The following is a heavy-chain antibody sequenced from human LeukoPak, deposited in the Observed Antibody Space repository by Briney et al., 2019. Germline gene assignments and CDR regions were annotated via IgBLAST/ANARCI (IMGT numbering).Heavy chain of an antibody. Sequence: GGSLRLSCAASGFTFSSYAMSWVRQAPGKGLEWVSAISGSGGSTYYADSVKGRFTISRDNSKNTLYLQMNSLRAEDTAVYYCARDKEYYDSSGYYRGAFDIWGQGTMVTVSS. V-gene: IGHV3-23*01. D-gene: IGHD3-22*01. CDR3: ARDKEYYDSSGYYRGAFDI. CDR2: ISGSGGST. J-gene: IGHJ3*02. CDR1: GFTFSSYA.